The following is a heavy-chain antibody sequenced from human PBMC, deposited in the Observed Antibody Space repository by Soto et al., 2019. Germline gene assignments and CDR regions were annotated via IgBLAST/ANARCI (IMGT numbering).Heavy chain of an antibody. D-gene: IGHD2-15*01. CDR2: INHSGST. CDR1: GGSFSGYY. Sequence: SETLSLTCAVYGGSFSGYYWSWIRQPPGKGLEWIGEINHSGSTNYNPSLKSRVTISVDTSKNQFSLKLSSVTAADTAVYYCARARSWPGAFHFWGQGTIVTGSS. CDR3: ARARSWPGAFHF. V-gene: IGHV4-34*01. J-gene: IGHJ3*01.